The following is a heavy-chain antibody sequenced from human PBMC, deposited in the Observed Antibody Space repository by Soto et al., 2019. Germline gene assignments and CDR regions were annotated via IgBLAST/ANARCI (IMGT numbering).Heavy chain of an antibody. CDR3: ARLLAARAKNYYYYYMDV. CDR1: GGSISSYY. CDR2: IYYSGST. V-gene: IGHV4-59*08. J-gene: IGHJ6*03. D-gene: IGHD6-6*01. Sequence: SETLSLTCTVSGGSISSYYWSWIRQPPGKGLEWIGYIYYSGSTNYNPSLKSRVTISVDTSKNQFSLKLSSVTAADTTVYYCARLLAARAKNYYYYYMDVWGKGTTVTVSS.